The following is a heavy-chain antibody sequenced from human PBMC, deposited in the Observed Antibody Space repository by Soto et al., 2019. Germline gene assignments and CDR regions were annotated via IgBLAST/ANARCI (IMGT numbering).Heavy chain of an antibody. V-gene: IGHV4-28*01. D-gene: IGHD7-27*01. Sequence: SETLSLTCAVSGYSISSSNWWGWIRQPPGKGLEWIGYIYYSGSTYYNPSLKSRVTMSVDTSKNQFSLKLTSVTAVDTAVYYCAKKANGGYYFDYWGQGXLVTVYS. CDR1: GYSISSSNW. CDR2: IYYSGST. J-gene: IGHJ4*02. CDR3: AKKANGGYYFDY.